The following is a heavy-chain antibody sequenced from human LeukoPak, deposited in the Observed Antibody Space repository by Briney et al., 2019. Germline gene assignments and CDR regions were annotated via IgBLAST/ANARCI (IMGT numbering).Heavy chain of an antibody. CDR2: IIPIFGTA. Sequence: SVKVSCKASGGTFSSYAISWVRQAPGQRLEWMGGIIPIFGTANYAQKLQGRVTMTTDTSTSTAYMELRSLRSDDTAVYYCARDDYDSSGYYYSYWGQGTLVTVSS. D-gene: IGHD3-22*01. J-gene: IGHJ4*02. CDR3: ARDDYDSSGYYYSY. CDR1: GGTFSSYA. V-gene: IGHV1-69*05.